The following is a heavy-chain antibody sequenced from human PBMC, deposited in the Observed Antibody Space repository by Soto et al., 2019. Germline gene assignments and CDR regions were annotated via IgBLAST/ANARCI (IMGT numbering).Heavy chain of an antibody. CDR3: ARIESHDSGWFEP. CDR1: GGSISSGDYY. D-gene: IGHD3-3*01. J-gene: IGHJ5*02. Sequence: SETLSRTCTVSGGSISSGDYYWSWIRQPPVKGLEWIGYIYYSGSTYYKPSLKSRVTISVDTSKNQFSLKLSSVTAADTAVYYCARIESHDSGWFEPWGHATLVTVYS. CDR2: IYYSGST. V-gene: IGHV4-30-4*01.